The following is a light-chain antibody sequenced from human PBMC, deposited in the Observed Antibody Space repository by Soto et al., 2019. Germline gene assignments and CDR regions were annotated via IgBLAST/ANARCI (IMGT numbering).Light chain of an antibody. J-gene: IGLJ1*01. CDR3: QSYDSSLSGYV. CDR2: GNT. V-gene: IGLV1-40*01. CDR1: ISNLGAGYP. Sequence: QSVLTQPPSVSGARGQRIAISCTGSISNLGAGYPLHWYQQLPGAASKLLIFGNTIRPSGVPDRLSGSRSGLAITGLQAEDEADYYCQSYDSSLSGYVFGTGTKVTVL.